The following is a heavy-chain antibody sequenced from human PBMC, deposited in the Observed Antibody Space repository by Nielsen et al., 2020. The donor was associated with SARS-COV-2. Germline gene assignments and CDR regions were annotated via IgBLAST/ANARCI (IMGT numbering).Heavy chain of an antibody. CDR2: MSRSGDST. CDR3: AKLVGPDSY. J-gene: IGHJ4*02. D-gene: IGHD1-26*01. CDR1: GFTFSSYW. Sequence: GGSLRLSCAASGFTFSSYWMSWVRQAPGKGLEWVSVMSRSGDSTDYADSVKGRFTISRDSSKNTLYLQMNSLRAEDTAVYYCAKLVGPDSYWGQGTLVTVS. V-gene: IGHV3-23*01.